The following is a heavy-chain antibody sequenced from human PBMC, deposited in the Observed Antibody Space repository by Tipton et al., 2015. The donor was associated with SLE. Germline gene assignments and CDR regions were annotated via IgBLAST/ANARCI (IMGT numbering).Heavy chain of an antibody. CDR1: GGSISSGSFY. Sequence: TLSLTCTVSGGSISSGSFYWSWIRQPAGKGLEWLGHIYNSGSTNYNPSLRGRVMISLDMSQDQFSLRLSSVTAADTAVYYCAKGSGWYKDWGQGTLVTVSS. CDR2: IYNSGST. J-gene: IGHJ4*02. CDR3: AKGSGWYKD. V-gene: IGHV4-61*09. D-gene: IGHD6-19*01.